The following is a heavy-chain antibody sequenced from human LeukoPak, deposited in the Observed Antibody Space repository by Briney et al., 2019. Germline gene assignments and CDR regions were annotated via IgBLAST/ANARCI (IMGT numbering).Heavy chain of an antibody. CDR1: GFTLSSYA. J-gene: IGHJ4*02. CDR2: ISGSGGST. V-gene: IGHV3-23*01. Sequence: PGGSLRLSCAASGFTLSSYAMSWVRQAPGKGLEWVSAISGSGGSTYYADSVKGRFTISRDNSKNTLYLQMNSLIAEDTAVYYCAKDSRKSGYEPIFDYWGQGTLVTVSS. CDR3: AKDSRKSGYEPIFDY. D-gene: IGHD5-12*01.